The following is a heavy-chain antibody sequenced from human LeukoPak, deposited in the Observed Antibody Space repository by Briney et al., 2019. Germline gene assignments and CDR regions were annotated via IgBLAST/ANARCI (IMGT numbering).Heavy chain of an antibody. V-gene: IGHV3-48*01. Sequence: GGSLRLSCEASGFSFNSYNMCWVRQAPGQGLEWVSDISSSSSITYYAGSVKGRFTISRDNAKNSLYLQMNSLRVEDTAVYYCARGGAAPDYWGQGTLVTVSS. D-gene: IGHD1-26*01. CDR3: ARGGAAPDY. CDR1: GFSFNSYN. J-gene: IGHJ4*02. CDR2: ISSSSSIT.